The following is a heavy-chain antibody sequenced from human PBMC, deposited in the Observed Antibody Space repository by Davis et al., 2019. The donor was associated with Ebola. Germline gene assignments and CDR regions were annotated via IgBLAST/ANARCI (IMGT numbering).Heavy chain of an antibody. D-gene: IGHD6-6*01. V-gene: IGHV3-7*01. Sequence: GESLKISCAASGFTFSSYWMSWVRQAPGKGLEWVANIKQDGSEKYYVDSVKGRFTISRDNAKNSLYLQMNSLRDEDTAVYYCARGYSSSSNHYGMDVWGQGTTVTVSS. J-gene: IGHJ6*02. CDR1: GFTFSSYW. CDR2: IKQDGSEK. CDR3: ARGYSSSSNHYGMDV.